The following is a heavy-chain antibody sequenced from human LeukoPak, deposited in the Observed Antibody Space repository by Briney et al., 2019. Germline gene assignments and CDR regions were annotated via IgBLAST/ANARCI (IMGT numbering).Heavy chain of an antibody. Sequence: GGSLRLSCAASGFTVSSNYMTWVRQAPGKGLEYVSVIYSGGSTYYADSVKGRFTISRDNFKSTLYLQMNRLRADDTAVYYCASLDILTGYSNFDYWGQGTLVTVSS. V-gene: IGHV3-53*01. D-gene: IGHD3-9*01. CDR1: GFTVSSNY. CDR3: ASLDILTGYSNFDY. CDR2: IYSGGST. J-gene: IGHJ4*02.